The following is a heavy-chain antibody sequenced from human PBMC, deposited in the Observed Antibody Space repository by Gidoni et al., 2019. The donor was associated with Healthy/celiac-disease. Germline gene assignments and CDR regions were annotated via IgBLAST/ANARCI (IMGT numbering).Heavy chain of an antibody. CDR1: GFTFSSYS. Sequence: EVQLVESGGGLVKPGGSLRLSCAASGFTFSSYSMNWVRQAPGKGLEWVSSISSSSSYIYYADSVKGRFTISRDNAKNSLYLQMNSLRAEDTAVYYCARDGDLGYYYGMDVWGQGTTVTVSS. D-gene: IGHD7-27*01. CDR2: ISSSSSYI. V-gene: IGHV3-21*01. J-gene: IGHJ6*02. CDR3: ARDGDLGYYYGMDV.